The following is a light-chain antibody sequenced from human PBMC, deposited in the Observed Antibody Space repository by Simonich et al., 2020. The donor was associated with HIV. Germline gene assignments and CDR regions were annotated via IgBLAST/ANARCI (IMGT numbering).Light chain of an antibody. CDR2: DVR. Sequence: QSALTQPASVSGSPGQSITISCTGTSSDVGGYNYVSWYQQYPGQAPKLMIYDVRKRPSGVSNRFSGSKSGNTASLTISGLQAEDEADYYCSSYTSSSTWVFGGGTKLTVL. J-gene: IGLJ3*02. CDR3: SSYTSSSTWV. V-gene: IGLV2-14*01. CDR1: SSDVGGYNY.